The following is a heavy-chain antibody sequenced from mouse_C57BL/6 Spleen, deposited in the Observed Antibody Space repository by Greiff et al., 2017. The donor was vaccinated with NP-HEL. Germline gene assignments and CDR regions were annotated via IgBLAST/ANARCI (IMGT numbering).Heavy chain of an antibody. V-gene: IGHV1-59*01. Sequence: VQLQQPGAELVRPGTSVKLSCKASGYTFTSYWMHWVKQRPGQGLEWIGVIDPSDSYTNYNQKFKGKATLTVDTSSSTAYMQLSSLTSEDSAVYYCAREGDAMDYWGQGTSVTVSS. CDR3: AREGDAMDY. CDR1: GYTFTSYW. J-gene: IGHJ4*01. CDR2: IDPSDSYT.